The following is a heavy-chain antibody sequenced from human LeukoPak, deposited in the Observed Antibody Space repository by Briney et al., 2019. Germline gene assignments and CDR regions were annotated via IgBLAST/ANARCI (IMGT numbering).Heavy chain of an antibody. CDR1: GGSISSGDYY. D-gene: IGHD6-13*01. J-gene: IGHJ5*02. CDR3: AREGSLAAAGNWFDP. Sequence: PSETLSLTCTVSGGSISSGDYYWSWIRQTPGKGLEWIGYIYYSGSTYYNPSLKSRVTISVDTSKNQFSPKLSSVTAADTAVYYCAREGSLAAAGNWFDPWGQGTLVTVSS. CDR2: IYYSGST. V-gene: IGHV4-30-4*01.